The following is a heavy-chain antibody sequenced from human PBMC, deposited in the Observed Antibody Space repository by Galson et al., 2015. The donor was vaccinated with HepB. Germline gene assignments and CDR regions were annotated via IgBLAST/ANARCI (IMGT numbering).Heavy chain of an antibody. D-gene: IGHD7-27*01. V-gene: IGHV4-38-2*02. CDR3: ASLTGMDSFDY. Sequence: SETLSLTCTVSGYSSSSGYYWGWIRQPPGKGLEWIGSIYHSGSTYYNPSLKSRVTISVDTSKNQFSLKLSSVTAADTAVYYCASLTGMDSFDYWGQGTLVTVSS. CDR1: GYSSSSGYY. CDR2: IYHSGST. J-gene: IGHJ4*02.